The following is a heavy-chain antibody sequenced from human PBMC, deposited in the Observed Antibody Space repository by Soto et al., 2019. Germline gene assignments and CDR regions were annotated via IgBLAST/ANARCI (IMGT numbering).Heavy chain of an antibody. J-gene: IGHJ3*02. Sequence: SETLSLTCTVSGGSISSSSYYWGWIRQPPGKGLEWIGSIYYSGSTYYNPSLKSRVTISVDTSKNQFSLKLSSVTAADTAVYYCAGFITEDDAFDIWGQGTMVTVSS. D-gene: IGHD1-20*01. CDR3: AGFITEDDAFDI. CDR2: IYYSGST. CDR1: GGSISSSSYY. V-gene: IGHV4-39*01.